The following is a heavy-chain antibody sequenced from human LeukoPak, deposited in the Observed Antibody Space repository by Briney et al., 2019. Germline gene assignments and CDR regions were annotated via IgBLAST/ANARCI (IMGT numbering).Heavy chain of an antibody. CDR2: IYYSGST. CDR1: GGSISSYY. D-gene: IGHD2-21*02. J-gene: IGHJ5*02. Sequence: SETLSLTCTVSGGSISSYYWSWIRQPPGKGLEWIGYIYYSGSTNYNPSLKSQVTISVDTSKNQFSLKLSSVTAADTAVYYCARHTTTAITFDPWGQGTLVTVSS. CDR3: ARHTTTAITFDP. V-gene: IGHV4-59*08.